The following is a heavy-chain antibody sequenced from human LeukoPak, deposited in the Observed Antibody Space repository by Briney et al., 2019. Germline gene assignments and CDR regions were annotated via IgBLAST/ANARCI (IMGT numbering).Heavy chain of an antibody. Sequence: ASVKVSCKASGYTFTGYYMHWVRQAPGQGLEWMGRINPNSGGTVYVQKFQGRVTMSRDTSISTAYMELSRLRSDDTAVYYCARDLVGYGDYGCFDYWGQGTLVTVSS. D-gene: IGHD4-17*01. CDR2: INPNSGGT. J-gene: IGHJ4*02. CDR3: ARDLVGYGDYGCFDY. V-gene: IGHV1-2*06. CDR1: GYTFTGYY.